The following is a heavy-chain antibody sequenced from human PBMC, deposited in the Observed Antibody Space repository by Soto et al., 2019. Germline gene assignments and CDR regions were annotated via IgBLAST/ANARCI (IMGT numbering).Heavy chain of an antibody. Sequence: QVQLVQSGAEVKKPGSSVKVSCKASGGTFSSYTISWVRQAPGQGLEWMGRIIPILGIANYAQKFQGRVTITADKSTSTAYMELSSLRSEDTAVYYCARWGDTAMVDNLNWYFDLWGRGTLVTVSS. J-gene: IGHJ2*01. CDR3: ARWGDTAMVDNLNWYFDL. CDR2: IIPILGIA. D-gene: IGHD5-18*01. V-gene: IGHV1-69*02. CDR1: GGTFSSYT.